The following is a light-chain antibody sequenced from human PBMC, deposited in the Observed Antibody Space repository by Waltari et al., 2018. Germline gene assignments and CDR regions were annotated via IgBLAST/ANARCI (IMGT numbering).Light chain of an antibody. CDR2: SNS. CDR1: SPNIGSNT. Sequence: QSVLTQPPSVSGTPGQRVTISCSGSSPNIGSNTVNWYQQVPGTAPKLPIYSNSQRPSGVPDRFCGSKSGTSASLAISGLQSEDEAVYYCAAWDDIVRGVFGGGTKVTVL. V-gene: IGLV1-44*01. CDR3: AAWDDIVRGV. J-gene: IGLJ3*02.